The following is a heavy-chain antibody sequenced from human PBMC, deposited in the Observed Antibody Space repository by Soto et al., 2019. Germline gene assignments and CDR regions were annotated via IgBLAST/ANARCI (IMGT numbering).Heavy chain of an antibody. V-gene: IGHV4-30-4*01. CDR2: IYYSGST. J-gene: IGHJ4*02. D-gene: IGHD3-22*01. Sequence: PSETLSLTCTVSGGSISSGDYYWSWIRQPPGKGLEWIGYIYYSGSTYYNPSLKSRVTISVDTSKNQFSLKLSSVTAADTAVYYCARAPRSPSLGTMIVVVEYYFDYWGQGTLVTVSS. CDR3: ARAPRSPSLGTMIVVVEYYFDY. CDR1: GGSISSGDYY.